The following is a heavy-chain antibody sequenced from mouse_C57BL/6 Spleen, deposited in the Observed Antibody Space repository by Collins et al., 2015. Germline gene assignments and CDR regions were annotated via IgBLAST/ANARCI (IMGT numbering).Heavy chain of an antibody. D-gene: IGHD2-1*01. J-gene: IGHJ4*01. CDR2: INTYSGVP. V-gene: IGHV9-3*01. Sequence: QIQLVQSGPELKKPGETVKISCKASGYTFTTYGMSWVKQAPGKGLKWMGWINTYSGVPTYADDFKGRFAFSLETSASTAYLQINNLKNEDTATYFCARNGNFSMDYWGQGTSVTVSS. CDR1: GYTFTTYG. CDR3: ARNGNFSMDY.